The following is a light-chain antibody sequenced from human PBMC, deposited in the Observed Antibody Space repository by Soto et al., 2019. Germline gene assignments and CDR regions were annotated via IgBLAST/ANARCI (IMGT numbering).Light chain of an antibody. CDR3: QQDRRRPQM. CDR1: QSVSSH. V-gene: IGKV3-15*01. CDR2: GAS. J-gene: IGKJ1*01. Sequence: EIVMTQAPPTLSASPGARATLSCRASQSVSSHLAWYQQTPGQAPSRLIYGASTRATGGPARFSGSGSWTDFTLTISSLQSEDFAVYYLQQDRRRPQMFGSGTKVDIK.